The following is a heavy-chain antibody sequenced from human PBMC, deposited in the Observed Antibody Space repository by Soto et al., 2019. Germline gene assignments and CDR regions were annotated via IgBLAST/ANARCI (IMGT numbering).Heavy chain of an antibody. Sequence: QVQLVESGGGVVQPGRSLRLSCAASGFTFSSYGMHWVRQAPGKGLEWVAVISYDGSNKYYADSVKGRFTISRDNSKNRPYLQMNSLRAEDTAVYYCAKDPGWLQVGPYYYGMDVWGQGTTVTVSS. CDR1: GFTFSSYG. J-gene: IGHJ6*02. D-gene: IGHD5-12*01. CDR3: AKDPGWLQVGPYYYGMDV. V-gene: IGHV3-30*18. CDR2: ISYDGSNK.